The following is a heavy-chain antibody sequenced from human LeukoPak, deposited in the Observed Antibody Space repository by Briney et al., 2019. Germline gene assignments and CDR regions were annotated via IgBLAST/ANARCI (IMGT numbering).Heavy chain of an antibody. Sequence: PSETLSLTCTVSGGSISSSSYYWGWIRQPPGKGLEWIGSIYYSGSTYYNPSLKSRVTISVDTSKNQFSLKLSSVTAADTAVYYCARQSRYCSGGSCQYYFDYWGQGTLVTVSS. V-gene: IGHV4-39*01. CDR1: GGSISSSSYY. CDR3: ARQSRYCSGGSCQYYFDY. D-gene: IGHD2-15*01. CDR2: IYYSGST. J-gene: IGHJ4*02.